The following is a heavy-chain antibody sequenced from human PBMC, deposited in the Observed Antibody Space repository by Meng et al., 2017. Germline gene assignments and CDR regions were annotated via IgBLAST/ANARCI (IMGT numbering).Heavy chain of an antibody. J-gene: IGHJ4*02. V-gene: IGHV1-2*06. CDR1: GYTFTGYY. CDR2: INPNSGGT. CDR3: ARDPSYSSSWYGSNVDYFDY. D-gene: IGHD6-13*01. Sequence: RGQSGAGVKKPGASVKVSCKASGYTFTGYYMHWVRQAPGQGLEWMGRINPNSGGTNYAQKFQGRVTMTRDTSIRTAYMELSRLRSDDTAVYYCARDPSYSSSWYGSNVDYFDYWGQGTLVTVSS.